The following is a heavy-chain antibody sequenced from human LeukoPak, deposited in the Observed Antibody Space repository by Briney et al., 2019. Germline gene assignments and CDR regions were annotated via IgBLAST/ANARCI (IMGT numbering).Heavy chain of an antibody. CDR1: GGSITGYY. CDR3: ARSTMVRGLPYDY. J-gene: IGHJ4*02. CDR2: IYYSGST. V-gene: IGHV4-59*08. Sequence: SETLSLTCTVSGGSITGYYWSWIRQPPGKGLEWIGYIYYSGSTNYNPSLKSRVTISVDTSKNQFSLKLSSVTAADTAVYYCARSTMVRGLPYDYWGQGTLVTVSS. D-gene: IGHD3-10*01.